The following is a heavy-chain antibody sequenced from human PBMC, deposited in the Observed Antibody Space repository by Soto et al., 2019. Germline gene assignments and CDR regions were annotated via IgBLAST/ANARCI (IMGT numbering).Heavy chain of an antibody. CDR1: GGSISGSYYY. CDR2: VFYTGFT. CDR3: ATSQKGYNWNYFDH. J-gene: IGHJ4*02. V-gene: IGHV4-39*01. Sequence: SETLSLTCAVSGGSISGSYYYWAWLRQSPGKGPEWIGSVFYTGFTSYNPSLESRVSVSVDTSKSQFSLKLSAVPAADTAVYSCATSQKGYNWNYFDHWGQGALVTVSS. D-gene: IGHD1-20*01.